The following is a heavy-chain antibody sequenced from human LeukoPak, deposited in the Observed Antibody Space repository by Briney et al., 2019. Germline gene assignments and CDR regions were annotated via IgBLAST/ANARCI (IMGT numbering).Heavy chain of an antibody. CDR2: INRDGSST. Sequence: GGSLRLSCAASGFTFSSYWMHWVRQAPGKGLVWVSRINRDGSSTSYADSVKGRFTISRDNAKNTLYLQMNSLRAEDTALYYCARHRDNSSSVVYYYYGMDVWGQGTTVTVSS. D-gene: IGHD6-6*01. CDR1: GFTFSSYW. V-gene: IGHV3-74*01. CDR3: ARHRDNSSSVVYYYYGMDV. J-gene: IGHJ6*02.